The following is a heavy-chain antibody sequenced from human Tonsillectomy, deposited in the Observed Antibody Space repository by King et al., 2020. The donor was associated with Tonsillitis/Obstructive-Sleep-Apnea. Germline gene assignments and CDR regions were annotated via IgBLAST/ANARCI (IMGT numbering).Heavy chain of an antibody. Sequence: QLVQSGGGLVQPGGSLRLSWAASGFTFSSYSISWVRQAQWKGLEGVSTIMNTGGRTYYSDSLKGRFTISRDNSKNTLYLQMNSLRAGDTAVYYCAKGVPSKGYYMDVWGKGTTVTVSS. J-gene: IGHJ6*03. CDR1: GFTFSSYS. V-gene: IGHV3-23*04. CDR3: AKGVPSKGYYMDV. D-gene: IGHD4-11*01. CDR2: IMNTGGRT.